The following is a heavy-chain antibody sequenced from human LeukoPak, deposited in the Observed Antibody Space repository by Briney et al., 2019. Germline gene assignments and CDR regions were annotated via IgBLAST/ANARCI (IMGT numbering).Heavy chain of an antibody. CDR3: ARDTKGIAASDY. Sequence: ASVKVSCKVSGYSLTDLSLHWVRQAPGQGLEWMGWISAYNGNTNYAQKLQGRVTMTTDTSTSTAYMELRSLRSDDTAVYYCARDTKGIAASDYWGQGTLVTVSS. CDR1: GYSLTDLS. J-gene: IGHJ4*02. V-gene: IGHV1-18*01. CDR2: ISAYNGNT. D-gene: IGHD6-13*01.